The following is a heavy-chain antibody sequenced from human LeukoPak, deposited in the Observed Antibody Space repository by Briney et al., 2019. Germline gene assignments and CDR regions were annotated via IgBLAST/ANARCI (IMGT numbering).Heavy chain of an antibody. V-gene: IGHV5-10-1*01. Sequence: GESLRISCKGSGYSFTSYWISWVRQVPGKGLEWMGRIDPSDSYTNYSPSFQGHVTISADKSISTAYLQWSSLKASDTAMYYCARHVSDILTGHAFDIWGQGTMVTVSS. CDR2: IDPSDSYT. D-gene: IGHD3-9*01. J-gene: IGHJ3*02. CDR3: ARHVSDILTGHAFDI. CDR1: GYSFTSYW.